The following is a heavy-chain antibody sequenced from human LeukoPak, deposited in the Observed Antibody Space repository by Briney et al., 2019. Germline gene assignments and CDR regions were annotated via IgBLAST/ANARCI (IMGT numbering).Heavy chain of an antibody. D-gene: IGHD3-3*01. J-gene: IGHJ6*02. Sequence: SETLSLTCAVYGGSFSGYYWSWIRQPPGKGLEWIGEINHSGSTDYNPSLKSRVTISVDTSKNQFSLKLSSVTAADTAVYYCAREGAIFGVVISPHGMDVWGQGTTVTVSS. CDR1: GGSFSGYY. CDR2: INHSGST. V-gene: IGHV4-34*01. CDR3: AREGAIFGVVISPHGMDV.